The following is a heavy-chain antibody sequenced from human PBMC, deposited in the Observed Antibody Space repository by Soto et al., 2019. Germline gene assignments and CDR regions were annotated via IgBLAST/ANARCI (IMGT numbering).Heavy chain of an antibody. CDR3: ARGGNAFDI. Sequence: QVQLQQWGAGLLKPSETLSLTCAVYGGSFSGYYWSWIRQPPGKGLEWIGEINHSGSTNYNPSLSXRXTXXVDTSKNQFSLKLSSVTAADTAVYYCARGGNAFDIWGQGTMVTVSS. V-gene: IGHV4-34*01. CDR1: GGSFSGYY. CDR2: INHSGST. J-gene: IGHJ3*02.